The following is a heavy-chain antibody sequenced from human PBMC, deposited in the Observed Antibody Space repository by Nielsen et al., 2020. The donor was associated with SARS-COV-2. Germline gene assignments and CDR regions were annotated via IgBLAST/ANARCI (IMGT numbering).Heavy chain of an antibody. CDR3: ARGIAVAGTEAVDY. D-gene: IGHD6-19*01. V-gene: IGHV3-11*01. CDR2: ISSSGSTI. CDR1: GFTFSDYY. Sequence: GESLKISCAASGFTFSDYYMSWIRQAPGKGLEWVSYISSSGSTIYYADFVKGRFTISRDNAKNSLYLQMNSLRAEDTAVYYCARGIAVAGTEAVDYWGQGTLVTVSS. J-gene: IGHJ4*02.